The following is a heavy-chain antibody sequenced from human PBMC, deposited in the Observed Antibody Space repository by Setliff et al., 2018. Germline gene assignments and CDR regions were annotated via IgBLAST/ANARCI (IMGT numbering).Heavy chain of an antibody. CDR3: ARHRAVAGAYYFDF. CDR2: IYYSGNT. V-gene: IGHV4-38-2*01. Sequence: SETLSLTCAVSVYSISRDCHWGWIRQPPGKGLEWIGSIYYSGNTYYNASLKGRVTISGDTSKNQFSLKLTAVTAADTAVYYCARHRAVAGAYYFDFWGQGTQVTVSS. D-gene: IGHD6-19*01. J-gene: IGHJ4*02. CDR1: VYSISRDCH.